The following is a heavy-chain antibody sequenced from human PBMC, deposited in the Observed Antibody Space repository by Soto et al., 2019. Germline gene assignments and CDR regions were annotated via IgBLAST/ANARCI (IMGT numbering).Heavy chain of an antibody. J-gene: IGHJ3*02. CDR1: GGSISSVGYY. CDR2: IYYSGST. CDR3: ARARGDYVQYDAFDI. D-gene: IGHD4-17*01. Sequence: QVQLQESGPGLVKPSQTLSLTCTVSGGSISSVGYYWSWIRPHPGKGLEWIGYIYYSGSTYYNPTLKSRATLSVDTSTNQLSLKLSAVTAADTAGYYCARARGDYVQYDAFDIWGQGTMVTVSS. V-gene: IGHV4-31*03.